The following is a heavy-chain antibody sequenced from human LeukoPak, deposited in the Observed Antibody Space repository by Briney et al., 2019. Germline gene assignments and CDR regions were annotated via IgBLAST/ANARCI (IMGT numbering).Heavy chain of an antibody. V-gene: IGHV4-4*07. CDR3: ARGIAAASERAFDI. J-gene: IGHJ3*02. CDR1: GGSISSYY. Sequence: SETLSLTCTVSGGSISSYYWSWIRQPAGKGLEWIGRIYSSGSTDYNPSLKSRVTMSVDTSKNQFSLKMRSVTAADTAVYYCARGIAAASERAFDIWGQGTMVTVSS. D-gene: IGHD6-13*01. CDR2: IYSSGST.